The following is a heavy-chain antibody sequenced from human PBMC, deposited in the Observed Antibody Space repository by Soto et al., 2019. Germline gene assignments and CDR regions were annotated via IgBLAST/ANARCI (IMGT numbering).Heavy chain of an antibody. D-gene: IGHD3-16*01. CDR2: INRDSTVI. J-gene: IGHJ4*02. V-gene: IGHV3-48*01. Sequence: EEQLVESGGGLVQPGGSLRLSCAASGFSFSTHHMNWVRQTPGKGLEWVSSINRDSTVIKYADSVKGRFTISRDNARNSLSLQMNSLRAEDTAVYYCLNGDYYVGPGTLVTVSS. CDR3: LNGDYY. CDR1: GFSFSTHH.